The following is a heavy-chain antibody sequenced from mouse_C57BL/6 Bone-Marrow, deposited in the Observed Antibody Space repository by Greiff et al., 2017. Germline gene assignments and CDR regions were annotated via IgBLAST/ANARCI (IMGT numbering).Heavy chain of an antibody. CDR2: ISDGGSYT. Sequence: EVQGVESGGGLVKPGGSLKLSCAASGFTFSSYAMSWVRQTPEKRLEWVATISDGGSYTYYPDNVKGRFTISRDNAKNNLYLQMSHLKSEDTAMYYCARTNWDWIAYWGQGTLVTVSA. CDR3: ARTNWDWIAY. D-gene: IGHD4-1*01. J-gene: IGHJ3*01. V-gene: IGHV5-4*01. CDR1: GFTFSSYA.